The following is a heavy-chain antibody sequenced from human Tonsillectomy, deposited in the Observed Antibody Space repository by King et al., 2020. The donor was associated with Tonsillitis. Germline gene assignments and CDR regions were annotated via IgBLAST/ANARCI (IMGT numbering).Heavy chain of an antibody. CDR3: ARVHYYDSSGYGPYAFDI. Sequence: VQLQESGPGLVKSSQTPSLTCTVSGASISSSDYYWSWIRQPPGKGLEWIGFIYYSGSTYYNPSLKSRVTISVDTSKNQFSLKLSSVTAADTAVYYCARVHYYDSSGYGPYAFDIWDQGTMVTVSS. CDR2: IYYSGST. CDR1: GASISSSDYY. J-gene: IGHJ3*02. V-gene: IGHV4-30-4*01. D-gene: IGHD3-22*01.